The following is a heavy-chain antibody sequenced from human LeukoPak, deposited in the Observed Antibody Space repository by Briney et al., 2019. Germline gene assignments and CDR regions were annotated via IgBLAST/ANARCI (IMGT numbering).Heavy chain of an antibody. D-gene: IGHD3-22*01. CDR1: GFTVSSTY. CDR3: AKGSYYDSSGSFYFDY. V-gene: IGHV3-23*01. Sequence: GGSLRLSCAASGFTVSSTYMSWVRQSPGKGLEWVSGISGSGDNTYYADSVKGRFTISRDNSKNTLYVQVNSLGTEDTAAYYCAKGSYYDSSGSFYFDYWGQGTLVTVSS. J-gene: IGHJ4*02. CDR2: ISGSGDNT.